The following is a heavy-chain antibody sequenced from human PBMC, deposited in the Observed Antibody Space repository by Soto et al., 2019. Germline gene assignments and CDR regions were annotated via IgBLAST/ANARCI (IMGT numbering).Heavy chain of an antibody. CDR2: ISGSGGST. D-gene: IGHD3-22*01. CDR1: GFTFSSYA. J-gene: IGHJ4*02. CDR3: AKKPHTMMVRGPDY. V-gene: IGHV3-23*01. Sequence: PGGSLRLSCAAFGFTFSSYAMSWVRQAPGKGLEWVSAISGSGGSTYYADSVKGRFTISRDNSKNTLYLQMNSLRAEDTAVYYSAKKPHTMMVRGPDYWAREPWSPSPQ.